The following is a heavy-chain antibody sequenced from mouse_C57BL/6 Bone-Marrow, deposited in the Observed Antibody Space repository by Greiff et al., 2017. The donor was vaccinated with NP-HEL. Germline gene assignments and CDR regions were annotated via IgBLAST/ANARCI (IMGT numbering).Heavy chain of an antibody. CDR3: AMRGRQLRQRDFDY. CDR1: GYTFTSYG. Sequence: VQLQQPGAELARPGASVKLSCKASGYTFTSYGISWVKQRTGQGLEWIGEIYPRSGNTYYNEKFKGKATLTVDKSSSTAYMELRSLTSEDSAVYVWAMRGRQLRQRDFDYWGQGTTLTVSS. CDR2: IYPRSGNT. J-gene: IGHJ2*01. D-gene: IGHD3-2*02. V-gene: IGHV1-81*01.